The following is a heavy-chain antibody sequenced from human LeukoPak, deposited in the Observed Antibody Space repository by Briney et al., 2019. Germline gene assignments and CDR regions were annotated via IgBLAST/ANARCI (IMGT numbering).Heavy chain of an antibody. CDR1: GGSIITYY. J-gene: IGHJ5*02. D-gene: IGHD4-23*01. Sequence: SETLSLTCTVSGGSIITYYWSWIRQPPGKGLEWIGYIHNSGSTNYNPSLKSRVTISVDTSDNQFSLKLSSVTAADTAVYYCARQGDYVGNWFDPWGQGTLVTVSP. CDR2: IHNSGST. CDR3: ARQGDYVGNWFDP. V-gene: IGHV4-59*08.